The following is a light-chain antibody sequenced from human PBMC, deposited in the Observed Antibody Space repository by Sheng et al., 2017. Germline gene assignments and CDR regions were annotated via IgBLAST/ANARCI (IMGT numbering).Light chain of an antibody. V-gene: IGLV7-46*01. CDR2: DTN. CDR1: WTCHQRSL. Sequence: VVTQEPSLTVSPGGTVTLTCGLHHWTCHQRSLALLAPAEAWPGPQALIYDTNNKHSSTPARFLRLPPWGQGCLTLSGAQPEDEADYYCFLSYSIPWAFGGGTKLTVL. J-gene: IGLJ3*02. CDR3: FLSYSIPWA.